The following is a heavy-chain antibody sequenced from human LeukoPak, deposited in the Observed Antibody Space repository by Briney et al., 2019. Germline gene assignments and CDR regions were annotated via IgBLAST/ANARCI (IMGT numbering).Heavy chain of an antibody. CDR3: ARGGDYGVKIDS. Sequence: PGGSLRLSCVVSGFTFSRYAMCWVRQAPGKGLEWVSAISASGGNTYYTESVKGRFTISRDQSKNTLYLQMNSLRADDTAVYYCARGGDYGVKIDSWDQGTLVTVSS. J-gene: IGHJ4*02. D-gene: IGHD4-17*01. V-gene: IGHV3-23*01. CDR2: ISASGGNT. CDR1: GFTFSRYA.